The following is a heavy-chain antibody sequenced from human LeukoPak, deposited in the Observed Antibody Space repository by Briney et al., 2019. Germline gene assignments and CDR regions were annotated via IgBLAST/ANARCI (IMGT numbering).Heavy chain of an antibody. CDR1: GGTFSSYA. V-gene: IGHV7-4-1*02. Sequence: GASVKVSCKASGGTFSSYAISWVRQAPGQGLEWMGWINTNTGNPTYAQGFTGRFVFSLDTSVSTAYLQISSLKAEDTAVYYCARLRPAPSIVVTALDLWGRGTLVTVSS. CDR2: INTNTGNP. D-gene: IGHD2-21*02. J-gene: IGHJ2*01. CDR3: ARLRPAPSIVVTALDL.